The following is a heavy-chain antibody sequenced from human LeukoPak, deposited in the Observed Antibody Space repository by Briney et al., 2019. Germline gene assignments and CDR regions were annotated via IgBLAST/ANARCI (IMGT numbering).Heavy chain of an antibody. CDR2: ISYDGSNK. Sequence: PGGSLRLSCAASGFTFSSYAMHWVRQAPGKGLEWVAVISYDGSNKYYADSVKGRFTISRDNSENTLYLQMNSLRAEDTAVYYCARADYYDSSGYYYGDYWGQGTLVTVSS. V-gene: IGHV3-30-3*01. CDR3: ARADYYDSSGYYYGDY. J-gene: IGHJ4*02. CDR1: GFTFSSYA. D-gene: IGHD3-22*01.